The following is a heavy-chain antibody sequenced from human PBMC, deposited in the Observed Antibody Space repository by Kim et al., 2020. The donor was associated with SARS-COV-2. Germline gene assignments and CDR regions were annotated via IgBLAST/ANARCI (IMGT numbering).Heavy chain of an antibody. J-gene: IGHJ5*02. D-gene: IGHD3-16*01. CDR2: NK. Sequence: NKYYADSVKGRLTIARDNSKNTLYLQMNSLRAEDTAVYYGAKDWGVAFDPWGQGTLVTVSS. V-gene: IGHV3-30*02. CDR3: AKDWGVAFDP.